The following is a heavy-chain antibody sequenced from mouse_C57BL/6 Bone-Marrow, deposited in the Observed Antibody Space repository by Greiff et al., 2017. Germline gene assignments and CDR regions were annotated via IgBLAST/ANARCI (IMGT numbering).Heavy chain of an antibody. J-gene: IGHJ2*01. Sequence: EVQLQQSGPELVKPGASVKMSCKASGYTFTDYNMHWVKQSHGKSLEWIGYINPNNGGTSYNQKFKGKATLTVNKSSSTAYLELLSLTSEDSAVYYYSLTGTGGLYFDYWGQGTTLTVSS. D-gene: IGHD4-1*01. CDR2: INPNNGGT. V-gene: IGHV1-22*01. CDR1: GYTFTDYN. CDR3: SLTGTGGLYFDY.